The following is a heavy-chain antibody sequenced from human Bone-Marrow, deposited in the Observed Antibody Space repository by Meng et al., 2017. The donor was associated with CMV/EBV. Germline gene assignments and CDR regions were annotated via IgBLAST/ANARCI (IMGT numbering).Heavy chain of an antibody. J-gene: IGHJ5*02. CDR1: RVTFSSYA. CDR3: AVEEGYTYGRGGYAVS. D-gene: IGHD5-18*01. Sequence: SVKVSCKASRVTFSSYAINWVRQAPGQGLEWMGEIIPVFSTTNYAQKFQGRVTITTDESTSTTYMDLRSLRSDDTAVYYCAVEEGYTYGRGGYAVSWGQGTLVTVSS. V-gene: IGHV1-69*05. CDR2: IIPVFSTT.